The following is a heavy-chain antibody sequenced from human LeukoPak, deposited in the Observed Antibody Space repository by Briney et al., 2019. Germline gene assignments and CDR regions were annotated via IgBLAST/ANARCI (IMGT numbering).Heavy chain of an antibody. J-gene: IGHJ4*02. CDR1: GYTFTSYD. CDR3: ARFYSSSWYDTGGFDY. CDR2: MNPNSGNT. V-gene: IGHV1-8*01. D-gene: IGHD6-13*01. Sequence: ASVKVSCKASGYTFTSYDINWVRQATGQGLEWMGWMNPNSGNTGYAQKFQGRVTITRNTSISTAYMELSSLRSDDTAVYYCARFYSSSWYDTGGFDYWGQGTLVTVSS.